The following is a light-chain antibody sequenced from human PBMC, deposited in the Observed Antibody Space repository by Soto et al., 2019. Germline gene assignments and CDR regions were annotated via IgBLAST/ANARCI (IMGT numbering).Light chain of an antibody. J-gene: IGLJ1*01. CDR1: SSNIGAGYD. CDR3: QSYDTSLSGYV. Sequence: QSVLTQPPSVSGAPGHRVTISCTGSSSNIGAGYDVHWYQQLPGTAPKLLIHDNSNRPSGVPDRFSGSKSGTSASLAITGVQAEDEADYYCQSYDTSLSGYVFGTGTKVTVL. CDR2: DNS. V-gene: IGLV1-40*01.